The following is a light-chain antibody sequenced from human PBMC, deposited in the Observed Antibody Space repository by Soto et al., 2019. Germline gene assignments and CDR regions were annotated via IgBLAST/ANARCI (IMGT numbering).Light chain of an antibody. CDR3: QQYGSYPGT. J-gene: IGKJ1*01. Sequence: EIVLTQSPGTLSLSPGERATLSCRASQSVSSSYLAWYQQKPGQAPRLLIYGASSRATGIPDRFSGSGSGTDFTLTISRLETEDFAVYYCQQYGSYPGTFGQGTKVDIK. CDR2: GAS. V-gene: IGKV3-20*01. CDR1: QSVSSSY.